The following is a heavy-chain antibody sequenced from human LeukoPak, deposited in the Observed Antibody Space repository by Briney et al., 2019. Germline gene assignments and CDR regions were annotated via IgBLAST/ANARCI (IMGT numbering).Heavy chain of an antibody. CDR2: ISGSGGST. V-gene: IGHV3-23*01. Sequence: GGSLRLSCAASGFTFSSYAMSWVRQAPGKGLEWVSAISGSGGSTYYADSVKGRFTISRDNSKNTLYLQMNSLRAEDTAVYYCARAARFLLWFGETPDYWGQGTLVTVSS. J-gene: IGHJ4*02. CDR1: GFTFSSYA. CDR3: ARAARFLLWFGETPDY. D-gene: IGHD3-10*01.